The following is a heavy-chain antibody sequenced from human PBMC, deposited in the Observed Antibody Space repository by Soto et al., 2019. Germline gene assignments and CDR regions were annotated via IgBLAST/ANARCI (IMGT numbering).Heavy chain of an antibody. CDR3: ARVWDSSGYYYGGDAFDI. Sequence: PGGSLRLSCAASGFTFSSYWMSWVRQAPGKGLEWVANIKQDGSEKYYVDSVKGRFTISRDNAKNSLYLQMNSLRAEDTAVYYCARVWDSSGYYYGGDAFDIWGQGTMVTVSS. CDR2: IKQDGSEK. V-gene: IGHV3-7*03. J-gene: IGHJ3*02. D-gene: IGHD3-22*01. CDR1: GFTFSSYW.